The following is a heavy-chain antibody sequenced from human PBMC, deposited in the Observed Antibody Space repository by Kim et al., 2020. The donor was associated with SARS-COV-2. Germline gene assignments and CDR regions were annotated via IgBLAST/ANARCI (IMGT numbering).Heavy chain of an antibody. V-gene: IGHV3-13*01. CDR2: IGTAGNT. Sequence: GGSLRLSCAASGFTFSTYDMHWVRQGTRKGLEWVSGIGTAGNTYYEGSVKGRFTISREKAKNSLYLQMNSLRDGDTAVYYCARPNGAYSRSQGVDYWGQGTLVTVSS. J-gene: IGHJ4*02. CDR1: GFTFSTYD. D-gene: IGHD6-13*01. CDR3: ARPNGAYSRSQGVDY.